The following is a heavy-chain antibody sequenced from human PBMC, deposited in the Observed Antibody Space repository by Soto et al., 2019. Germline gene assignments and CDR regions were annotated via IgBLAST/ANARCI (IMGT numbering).Heavy chain of an antibody. CDR3: ARHHGPTTSENWFDP. V-gene: IGHV1-18*01. CDR1: GYTFFTYD. D-gene: IGHD5-12*01. J-gene: IGHJ5*02. CDR2: ISTYSGDT. Sequence: QVHLVQSGVEVKTPGASVKVSCQASGYTFFTYDISWVRQAPGQGIEWMGWISTYSGDTKYAQKFQGRVTMTTATSTTTAYLEPRSLRSDDTAAYYCARHHGPTTSENWFDPWGQGTLVTVSS.